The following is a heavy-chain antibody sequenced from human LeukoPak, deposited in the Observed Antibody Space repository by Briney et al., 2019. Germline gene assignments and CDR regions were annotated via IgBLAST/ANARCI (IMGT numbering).Heavy chain of an antibody. J-gene: IGHJ4*02. CDR3: ARDLESDSSGWYY. V-gene: IGHV4-59*01. CDR2: IYYSGST. Sequence: RSSETLSLTCTVSGGSISSYYWSWIRQPPGKGLEWIGYIYYSGSTNYNPSLKSRVTISVDTSKNQFSLKLSSVTAADTAVYYCARDLESDSSGWYYWGQGTLVTVSS. CDR1: GGSISSYY. D-gene: IGHD6-19*01.